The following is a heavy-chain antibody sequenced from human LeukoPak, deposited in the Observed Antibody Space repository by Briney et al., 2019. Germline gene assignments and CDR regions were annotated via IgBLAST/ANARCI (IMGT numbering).Heavy chain of an antibody. D-gene: IGHD3-16*02. CDR1: GFTFSTYG. CDR2: ISYDGSNK. J-gene: IGHJ4*02. V-gene: IGHV3-30*18. Sequence: LPGGSLRLSCAASGFTFSTYGVYWVRQAPGKGLEWVAVISYDGSNKYYADSVKGRFTISRDNSKNTLYLQMNSLRAEDTAVYYCAKDEELSYWGQGTLVTVSS. CDR3: AKDEELSY.